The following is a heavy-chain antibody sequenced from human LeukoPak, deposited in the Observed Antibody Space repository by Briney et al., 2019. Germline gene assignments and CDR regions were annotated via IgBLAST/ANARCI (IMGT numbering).Heavy chain of an antibody. D-gene: IGHD6-19*01. CDR3: AKSDSSGWYGGFYFDY. J-gene: IGHJ4*02. CDR1: GFTFDDYT. V-gene: IGHV3-23*01. CDR2: ISVSGGST. Sequence: GGSLRLSCAASGFTFDDYTMHWVRQAPGKGLEWVSAISVSGGSTYYADSVKGRFTISRDNSKNTLYLQMNSLRAEDTAVYYCAKSDSSGWYGGFYFDYWGQGTLVTVSS.